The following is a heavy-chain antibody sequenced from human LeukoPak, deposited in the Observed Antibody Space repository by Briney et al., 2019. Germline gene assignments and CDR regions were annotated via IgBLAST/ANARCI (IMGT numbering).Heavy chain of an antibody. J-gene: IGHJ3*02. D-gene: IGHD1-1*01. CDR3: VRDLSPVSDRNVWYDALDI. Sequence: GGSLRLSCVASGFSFISSWMTWVRQAPGKGLEWVANIAGDESQKRYMDSVKGRFTISRDNVKNSLYLQLNSLRAEDTAIYYCVRDLSPVSDRNVWYDALDIWGQGTMVTVSS. CDR1: GFSFISSW. V-gene: IGHV3-7*01. CDR2: IAGDESQK.